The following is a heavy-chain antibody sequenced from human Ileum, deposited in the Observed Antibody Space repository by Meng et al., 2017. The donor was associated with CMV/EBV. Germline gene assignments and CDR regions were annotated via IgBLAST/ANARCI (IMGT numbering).Heavy chain of an antibody. V-gene: IGHV1-69*05. D-gene: IGHD3-10*01. CDR1: GGTFSSYA. CDR2: IIPIFGTA. J-gene: IGHJ4*02. Sequence: SVKVSCKASGGTFSSYAISWVRQAPGQGLEWMGGIIPIFGTANYAQKFQGRVTITTDEPTSTACMEPSCLRSEDTAVYCLARGAGGVMVRGVISFDYWGQGTLVTVSS. CDR3: ARGAGGVMVRGVISFDY.